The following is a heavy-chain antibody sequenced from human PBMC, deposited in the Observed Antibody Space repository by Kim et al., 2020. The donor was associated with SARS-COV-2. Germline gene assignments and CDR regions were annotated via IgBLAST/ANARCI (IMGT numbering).Heavy chain of an antibody. V-gene: IGHV3-13*04. CDR3: AREATTPDYYYGMDV. Sequence: GGSLRLSCAASGFTFSSYDMHWVRQATGKGLEWVSAIGTAGDTYYPGSVKGRFTISRENAKNSLYLQMNSLRAGDTAVYYCAREATTPDYYYGMDVWGQGTTVTVSS. CDR2: IGTAGDT. D-gene: IGHD2-15*01. J-gene: IGHJ6*02. CDR1: GFTFSSYD.